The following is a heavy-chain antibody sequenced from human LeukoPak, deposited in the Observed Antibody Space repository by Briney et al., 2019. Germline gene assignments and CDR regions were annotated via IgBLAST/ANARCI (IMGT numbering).Heavy chain of an antibody. CDR1: GYTFTSYD. V-gene: IGHV1-8*01. Sequence: ASVKVSCKASGYTFTSYDINWVRQATGQGLEWMGWMNPNSGNTGYAQKFQGRVTMTRNTSISTAYMELSSLRSEDTAVHYCARGGTIAARGGNWFDPWGREPWSPSPQ. J-gene: IGHJ5*02. CDR3: ARGGTIAARGGNWFDP. CDR2: MNPNSGNT. D-gene: IGHD6-6*01.